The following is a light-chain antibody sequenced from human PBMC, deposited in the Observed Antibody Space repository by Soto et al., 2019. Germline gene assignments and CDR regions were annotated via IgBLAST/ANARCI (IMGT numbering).Light chain of an antibody. CDR1: SSDVGAYNY. V-gene: IGLV2-11*01. CDR3: CSYAGSYTVL. CDR2: DVS. J-gene: IGLJ2*01. Sequence: QSALTQPRSVSGSLEQSVTISCTGTSSDVGAYNYVSWYQQHPGKAPKLMIYDVSRWPSGVPDRFSGSKSGNTASLTISGLQADDEADYYCCSYAGSYTVLFGGGTKVTVL.